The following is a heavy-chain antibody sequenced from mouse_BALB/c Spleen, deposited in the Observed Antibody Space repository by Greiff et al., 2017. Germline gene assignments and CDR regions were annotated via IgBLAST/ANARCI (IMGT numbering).Heavy chain of an antibody. CDR1: GYSITSDYA. V-gene: IGHV3-2*02. CDR2: ISYSGST. J-gene: IGHJ4*01. Sequence: EVKLMESGPGLVKPSQSLSLTCTVTGYSITSDYAWNWIRQFPGNKLEWMGYISYSGSTSYNPSLKSRISITRDTSKNQFFLQLNSVTTEDTATYYGARTTATSAMDYWGQGTSVTVSS. D-gene: IGHD1-2*01. CDR3: ARTTATSAMDY.